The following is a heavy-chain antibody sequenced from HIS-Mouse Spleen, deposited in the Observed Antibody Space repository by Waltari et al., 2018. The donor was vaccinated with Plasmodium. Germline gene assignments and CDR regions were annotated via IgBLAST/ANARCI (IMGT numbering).Heavy chain of an antibody. J-gene: IGHJ5*02. CDR1: GFTSSSYS. D-gene: IGHD6-25*01. CDR2: ISSSSSTI. V-gene: IGHV3-48*01. CDR3: AREQRLWFDP. Sequence: EVQLVESGGGLVQLGGSLGLPCAASGFTSSSYSLHWGRQASGKGLEWVSYISSSSSTIYYADSVKGRFTISRDNAKNSLYLQMNSLRAEDTAVYYCAREQRLWFDPWGQGTLVTVSS.